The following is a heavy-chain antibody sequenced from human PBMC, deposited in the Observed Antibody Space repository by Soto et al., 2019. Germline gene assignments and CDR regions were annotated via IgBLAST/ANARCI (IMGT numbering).Heavy chain of an antibody. CDR3: ARDTGRASADL. CDR1: GFTFSYYE. V-gene: IGHV3-48*03. D-gene: IGHD6-13*01. Sequence: EVQLAESGGDLVQPGGSLRLSCVVSGFTFSYYEMNWVRQAPGKGLERVAFISHTDRLTHYPDSVKGRFTISRDNAQNSLYLEMTSLRVEDTGVYYCARDTGRASADLWGQGTLVTVSS. CDR2: ISHTDRLT. J-gene: IGHJ5*02.